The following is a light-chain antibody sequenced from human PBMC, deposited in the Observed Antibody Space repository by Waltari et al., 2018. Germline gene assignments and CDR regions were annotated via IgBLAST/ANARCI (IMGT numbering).Light chain of an antibody. V-gene: IGLV2-14*01. CDR3: SSYTRSSTSVI. CDR1: SSDVGADNY. J-gene: IGLJ2*01. CDR2: DVN. Sequence: QSDLTQPASVSGSPGQSITISCTGTSSDVGADNYVSWYQTYPDKAPKLMIYDVNKRPSGVSIRFSGSKSGNTASLTISGLQAEDEAGYYCSSYTRSSTSVIFGGGTQLTVL.